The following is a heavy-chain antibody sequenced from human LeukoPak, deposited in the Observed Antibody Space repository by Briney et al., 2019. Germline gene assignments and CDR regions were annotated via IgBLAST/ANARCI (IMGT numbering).Heavy chain of an antibody. D-gene: IGHD3-3*01. CDR2: IKQDGSEK. J-gene: IGHJ4*02. CDR3: ARTYYDFWSGYHSHFDY. V-gene: IGHV3-7*01. CDR1: GFTFSSYE. Sequence: GGSLRLSCAASGFTFSSYEMNWVRQAPGKGLEWVANIKQDGSEKYYVDSVKGRFTISRDNAKNSLYLQMNSLRAEDTAVYYCARTYYDFWSGYHSHFDYWGQGTLVTVSS.